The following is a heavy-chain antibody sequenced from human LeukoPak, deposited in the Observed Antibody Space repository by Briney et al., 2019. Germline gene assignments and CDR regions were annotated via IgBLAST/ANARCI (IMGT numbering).Heavy chain of an antibody. V-gene: IGHV3-23*01. D-gene: IGHD4-17*01. CDR1: GFTFSIYA. J-gene: IGHJ4*02. Sequence: GGSLRLSCAASGFTFSIYAMSWVRQAPGKGLEWVSAISGSGGSTYHADSVKGRFTISRDNSKNTLYLQMNSLRAEDTAVYYCANGYDYGDPHDYWGQGTLVTVSS. CDR2: ISGSGGST. CDR3: ANGYDYGDPHDY.